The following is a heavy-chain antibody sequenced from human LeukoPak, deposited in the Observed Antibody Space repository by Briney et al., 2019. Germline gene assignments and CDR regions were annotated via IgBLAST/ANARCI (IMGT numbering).Heavy chain of an antibody. J-gene: IGHJ4*02. D-gene: IGHD4-17*01. CDR2: ISGNGANT. CDR1: GFTFTNFA. Sequence: PGGSLRLSCATSGFTFTNFAMSWVRQAPGKGLEWVSAISGNGANTYYADSVKGRFTISRDNFKNTLHLQMNSLRAEDTAIYYCAKCLPLRSDEYAPFDYWGQGALVTVSS. V-gene: IGHV3-23*01. CDR3: AKCLPLRSDEYAPFDY.